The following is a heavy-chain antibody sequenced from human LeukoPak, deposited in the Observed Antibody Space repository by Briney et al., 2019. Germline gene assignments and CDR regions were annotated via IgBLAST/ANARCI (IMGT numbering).Heavy chain of an antibody. CDR1: GFTFSSYW. CDR3: ARDVALYDSSGYYLY. V-gene: IGHV3-7*01. Sequence: GGSLRLSCAASGFTFSSYWMTWVRQAPGKGLEWVANIKEDGSEKYYVDSVKGRFTISRDNAKNSLYLQMNSLRAEDTAVYYCARDVALYDSSGYYLYWGQGTLVTVSS. D-gene: IGHD3-22*01. CDR2: IKEDGSEK. J-gene: IGHJ4*02.